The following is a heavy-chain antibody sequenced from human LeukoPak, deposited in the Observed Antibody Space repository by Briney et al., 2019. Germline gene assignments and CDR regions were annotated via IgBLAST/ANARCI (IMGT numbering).Heavy chain of an antibody. V-gene: IGHV1-8*01. CDR1: GYTFTSYD. CDR2: MNPNSGNT. J-gene: IGHJ5*02. D-gene: IGHD2-2*01. CDR3: AKASSTRSWFDP. Sequence: ASVRVSCKASGYTFTSYDINWVRQATGQGLEWMGWMNPNSGNTGYAQKFQGRVTMTRNTSISTAYMELSSLRTEDTAVYYCAKASSTRSWFDPWGQGTLVTVSS.